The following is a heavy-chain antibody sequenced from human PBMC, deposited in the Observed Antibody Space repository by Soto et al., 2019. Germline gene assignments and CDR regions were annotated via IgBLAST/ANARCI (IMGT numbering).Heavy chain of an antibody. J-gene: IGHJ3*02. CDR3: ARLGHPAVKAFDI. CDR2: IHYTGSR. V-gene: IGHV4-59*02. D-gene: IGHD3-16*01. CDR1: GASVNDYY. Sequence: PSETLSLTCTVSGASVNDYYWNWVRQPLGKGLEWIGFIHYTGSRIFNPSLQSRVTMSVDVSQNQFSLRLTSVTAADTAIYYCARLGHPAVKAFDIWGQGTTVTVSS.